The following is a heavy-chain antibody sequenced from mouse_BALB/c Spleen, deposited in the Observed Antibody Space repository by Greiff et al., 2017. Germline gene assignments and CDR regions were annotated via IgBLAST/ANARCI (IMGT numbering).Heavy chain of an antibody. D-gene: IGHD1-1*01. CDR2: ISSGSSTI. J-gene: IGHJ1*01. V-gene: IGHV5-17*02. CDR1: GFTFSSFG. CDR3: ARSPYGSSGYFDV. Sequence: EVMLVESGGGLVQPGGSRKLSCAASGFTFSSFGMHWVRQAPEKGLEWVAYISSGSSTIYYADTVKGRFTISRDNPKNTLFLQMTSLRSEDTAMYYCARSPYGSSGYFDVWGAGTTVTVSS.